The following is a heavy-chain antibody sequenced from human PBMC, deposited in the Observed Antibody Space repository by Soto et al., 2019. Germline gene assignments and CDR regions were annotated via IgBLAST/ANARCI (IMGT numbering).Heavy chain of an antibody. V-gene: IGHV3-30*18. J-gene: IGHJ4*02. CDR1: GFIFSNYG. D-gene: IGHD3-10*01. CDR3: AKAGESYYGSGSYYLPDY. Sequence: PGGSLRLSCAASGFIFSNYGMHWVRQAPGKGLEWVTVISYDGSNKYYADSVKGRFTISRDNSKNTLYLQMNSLRAEDTAVYYCAKAGESYYGSGSYYLPDYWGQGTLVTVSS. CDR2: ISYDGSNK.